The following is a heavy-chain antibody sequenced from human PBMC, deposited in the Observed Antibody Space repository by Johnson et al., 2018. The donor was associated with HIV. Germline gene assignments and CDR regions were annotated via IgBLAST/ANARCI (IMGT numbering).Heavy chain of an antibody. V-gene: IGHV3-30*03. CDR2: ISYDGSNK. CDR3: ARAEGDGYNRRSRSAFDI. D-gene: IGHD5-24*01. Sequence: QVQLVESGGGVVQPGRSLRLSCAASGFMFSNYGMHWVRQAPGKGLEWVAVISYDGSNKNYADSVKGRFTISRDNSKNTLYLQMNSLRGEDTAVYYCARAEGDGYNRRSRSAFDIWGQGTMVTDS. CDR1: GFMFSNYG. J-gene: IGHJ3*02.